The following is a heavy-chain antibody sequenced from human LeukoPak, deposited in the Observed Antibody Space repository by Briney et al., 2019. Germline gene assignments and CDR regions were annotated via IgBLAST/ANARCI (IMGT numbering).Heavy chain of an antibody. J-gene: IGHJ1*01. V-gene: IGHV3-21*01. CDR2: ISSSSSYI. CDR3: ARGPRLRWGSYYGYFQH. CDR1: GFTFSSYS. Sequence: GGSLRLSCAASGFTFSSYSMNWVRQAPGKGLEWVSSISSSSSYIYYADSVRGRFTISRDNAKNSLYLQMNSLRAEDTAVYYCARGPRLRWGSYYGYFQHWGQGTLSPSPQ. D-gene: IGHD3-10*01.